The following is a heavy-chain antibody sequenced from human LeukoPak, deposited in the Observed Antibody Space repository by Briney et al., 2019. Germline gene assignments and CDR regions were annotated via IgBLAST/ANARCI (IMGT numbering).Heavy chain of an antibody. Sequence: PSETLSLPCTVSCVSISSYYWRWLRPPPGKGPGWVGYIYYSWSTNYNPSLKSRVTISVDTSKNQFSLKLSSVTAADTAVYYCARERGRSYGSVPYDYYYMDVWGKGTTVTVSS. J-gene: IGHJ6*03. V-gene: IGHV4-59*01. CDR1: CVSISSYY. CDR3: ARERGRSYGSVPYDYYYMDV. CDR2: IYYSWST. D-gene: IGHD5-18*01.